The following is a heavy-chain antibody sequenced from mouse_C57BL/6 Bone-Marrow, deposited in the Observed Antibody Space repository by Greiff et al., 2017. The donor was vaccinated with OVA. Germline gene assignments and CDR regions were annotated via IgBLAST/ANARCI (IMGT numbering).Heavy chain of an antibody. D-gene: IGHD1-1*01. CDR3: ARDITTVVALDD. CDR2: IDPSDSYT. J-gene: IGHJ2*01. V-gene: IGHV1-69*01. CDR1: GYTFTSYW. Sequence: VQLQQPGAELAMPGASVKLSCKASGYTFTSYWMHWVKQRPGQGLEWIGEIDPSDSYTNYNQKFKGKSTLTVDKSSSTAYLQLSSLTSEDSAVYYCARDITTVVALDDWGQGTTLTVSS.